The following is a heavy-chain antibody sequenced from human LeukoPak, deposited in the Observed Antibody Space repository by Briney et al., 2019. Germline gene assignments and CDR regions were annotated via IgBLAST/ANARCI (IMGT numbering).Heavy chain of an antibody. J-gene: IGHJ5*02. CDR1: GGSISSYY. CDR2: IYYSGST. CDR3: ARDLTRSWFDP. Sequence: PSETLSLTCTVSGGSISSYYWSWIRQPPGKGLEWIGYIYYSGSTNYNPSLKSRVTISVDTSKNQFSLKLSSVTAADTAAYYCARDLTRSWFDPWGQGTLVTVSS. D-gene: IGHD5-24*01. V-gene: IGHV4-59*01.